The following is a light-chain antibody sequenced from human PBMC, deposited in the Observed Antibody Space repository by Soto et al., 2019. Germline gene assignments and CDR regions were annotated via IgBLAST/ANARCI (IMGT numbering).Light chain of an antibody. CDR1: QSVSSN. Sequence: VLTQAPGTLSLSPGESATLSCRASQSVSSNYLAWYQQKPGQAPRLLIYGASTRATGIPARFSGSGSGTEFTLTISSLQSEDFAVYYCQQXNNWPPKTCGQGTKVDI. CDR3: QQXNNWPPKT. CDR2: GAS. V-gene: IGKV3-15*01. J-gene: IGKJ1*01.